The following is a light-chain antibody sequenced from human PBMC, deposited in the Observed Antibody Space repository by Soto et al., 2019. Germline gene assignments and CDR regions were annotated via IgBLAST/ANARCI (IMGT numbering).Light chain of an antibody. J-gene: IGLJ3*02. CDR1: SSDVGAYNY. CDR2: EVS. Sequence: QSALTQPPSASGSPGQSVTISCTGTSSDVGAYNYASWYQQHPGKAPQLIIYEVSKRPSGVPARFSGSKSGNTASLTVSGLQAEDEGDYYCSSYAGSNNLLFGGGTKLTVL. CDR3: SSYAGSNNLL. V-gene: IGLV2-8*01.